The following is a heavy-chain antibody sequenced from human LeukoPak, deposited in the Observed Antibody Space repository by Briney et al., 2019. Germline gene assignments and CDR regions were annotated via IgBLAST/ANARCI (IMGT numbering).Heavy chain of an antibody. Sequence: GGSLRLSCAASGFTFSSYWMSWVRQAPGKGLEWVANIKQDGSEKYYVDSVKGRFTISRDNAKNSLYLQMNSLRAEDTAVYYCARDRGYSYDTYYYGMDVWGQGTTVTASS. D-gene: IGHD5-18*01. CDR2: IKQDGSEK. J-gene: IGHJ6*02. CDR3: ARDRGYSYDTYYYGMDV. CDR1: GFTFSSYW. V-gene: IGHV3-7*01.